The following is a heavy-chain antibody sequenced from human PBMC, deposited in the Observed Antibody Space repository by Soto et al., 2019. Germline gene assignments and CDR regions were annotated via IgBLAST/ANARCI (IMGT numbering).Heavy chain of an antibody. CDR1: GDSVSSNSAG. CDR2: TYYKSKWYY. Sequence: SQTLSLTCDISGDSVSSNSAGWNWIRQTPSRGLEWLGRTYYKSKWYYTYAASVKSRITVSPDTSKNQFSLQLTSVTPEDTAVHYCEGGSGDDVRGHYYRAVGEKGPTFTFPS. D-gene: IGHD3-16*01. V-gene: IGHV6-1*01. CDR3: EGGSGDDVRGHYYRAV. J-gene: IGHJ6*03.